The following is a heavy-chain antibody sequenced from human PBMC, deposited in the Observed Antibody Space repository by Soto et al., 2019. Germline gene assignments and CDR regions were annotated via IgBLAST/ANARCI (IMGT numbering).Heavy chain of an antibody. CDR1: GGSISSYY. CDR3: ARLGKELSYYYYYYMDV. CDR2: IYYSGST. Sequence: ETLSLTCTVSGGSISSYYWSWIRQPPGKGLEWIGYIYYSGSTNYNPSLKSRVTISVDTSKNQFSLKLSSVTAADTAVYYCARLGKELSYYYYYYMDVWGKGTTVTVSS. V-gene: IGHV4-59*08. J-gene: IGHJ6*03. D-gene: IGHD1-7*01.